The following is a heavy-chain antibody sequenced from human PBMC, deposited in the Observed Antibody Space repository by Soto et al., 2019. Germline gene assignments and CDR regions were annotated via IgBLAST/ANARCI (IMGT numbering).Heavy chain of an antibody. CDR1: GFTFSSYS. J-gene: IGHJ6*02. D-gene: IGHD3-22*01. Sequence: GGSLRLSCAASGFTFSSYSMNWVRQAPGKGLEWVSYISSSSSTIYYADSVKGRFTISRDNAKNSLYLQMNSLRDEDTAVYYCARVPGYYDSSGLNVYYYYGMDVWGQGTTVTSP. V-gene: IGHV3-48*02. CDR3: ARVPGYYDSSGLNVYYYYGMDV. CDR2: ISSSSSTI.